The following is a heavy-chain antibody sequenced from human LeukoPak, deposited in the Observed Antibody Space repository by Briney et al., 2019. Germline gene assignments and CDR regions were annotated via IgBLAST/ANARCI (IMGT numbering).Heavy chain of an antibody. Sequence: GGSLRLSCAASGFTFSSYAMSWVRQAPGKGLEWVSTISGSGAGTYYADSVKGRFTISRDNSKNTLYLQMNSLRAEDTAVYYCAKGDSGSSGEPHYFDYWGQGTLATVSS. D-gene: IGHD1-26*01. V-gene: IGHV3-23*01. CDR3: AKGDSGSSGEPHYFDY. J-gene: IGHJ4*02. CDR1: GFTFSSYA. CDR2: ISGSGAGT.